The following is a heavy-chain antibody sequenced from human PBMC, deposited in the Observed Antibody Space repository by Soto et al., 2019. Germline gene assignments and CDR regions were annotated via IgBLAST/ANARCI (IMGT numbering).Heavy chain of an antibody. Sequence: EVQLVESGGGLGKPGGSLRLSCAASGFTFTSYTMNWVRQAPGKGLEWVSSISSSSTYIYYADSMKGRFTISRDNAKNSLYLQMNSLRAEDTAVYFCVRGLRYFDSQDFDYWGQGTLVTVSS. D-gene: IGHD3-9*01. CDR1: GFTFTSYT. V-gene: IGHV3-21*01. J-gene: IGHJ4*02. CDR2: ISSSSTYI. CDR3: VRGLRYFDSQDFDY.